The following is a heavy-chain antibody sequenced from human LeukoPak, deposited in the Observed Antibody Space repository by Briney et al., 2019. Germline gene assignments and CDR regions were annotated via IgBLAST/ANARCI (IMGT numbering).Heavy chain of an antibody. CDR3: ARGREKYYDFWSGYYFRSFDY. CDR1: GGSISSGGYY. V-gene: IGHV4-31*03. J-gene: IGHJ4*02. Sequence: SETLSLTCTVSGGSISSGGYYWSWIRQHPGKDLEWIGYIYYSGSTYYNPSLKSRVTISVDTSKNQFSLKLSSVTAADTAVYYCARGREKYYDFWSGYYFRSFDYWGQGTLVTVSS. D-gene: IGHD3-3*01. CDR2: IYYSGST.